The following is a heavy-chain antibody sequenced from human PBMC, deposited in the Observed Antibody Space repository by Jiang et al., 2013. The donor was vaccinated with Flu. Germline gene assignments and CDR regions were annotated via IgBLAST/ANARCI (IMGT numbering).Heavy chain of an antibody. Sequence: PSETLSLTCTVSGGSISSSSYYWGWIRQPPGKGLEWIGSIYYSGSTYYNPSLKSRVTISVDTSRNQFSLKLSSVTAADTAVYYCARLNRIVGATIGYFDYWGQGTLVTVSS. CDR2: IYYSGST. CDR1: GGSISSSSYY. CDR3: ARLNRIVGATIGYFDY. V-gene: IGHV4-39*01. J-gene: IGHJ4*02. D-gene: IGHD1-26*01.